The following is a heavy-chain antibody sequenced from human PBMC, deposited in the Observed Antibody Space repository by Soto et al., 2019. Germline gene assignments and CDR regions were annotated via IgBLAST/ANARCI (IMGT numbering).Heavy chain of an antibody. CDR3: ARGHNYYTAQTFDY. CDR2: IYHSGST. CDR1: GGSISSGGYS. D-gene: IGHD3-10*01. V-gene: IGHV4-30-2*01. J-gene: IGHJ4*02. Sequence: PSETLSLTCAVSGGSISSGGYSWSWIRQPPGKGLEWIGYIYHSGSTYYNPSLKSRVTISVDRSKNQFSLKLSSVTAADTAVYYCARGHNYYTAQTFDYWGQGTLVTVSS.